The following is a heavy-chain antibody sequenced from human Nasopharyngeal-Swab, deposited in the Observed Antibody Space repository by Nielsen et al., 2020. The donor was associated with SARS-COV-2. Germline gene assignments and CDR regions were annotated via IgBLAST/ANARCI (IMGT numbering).Heavy chain of an antibody. J-gene: IGHJ6*02. D-gene: IGHD2-8*01. Sequence: GESLKISCAASGFTFSSYEMNWVRQAPGKGLEWVSYISSSGSTIYYADSVKGRFTISRDNAKNSLYLQMNSLRAEDTAVCYCARESSIVLMVYVHHYGMDVWGQGTTVTVSS. CDR1: GFTFSSYE. CDR3: ARESSIVLMVYVHHYGMDV. V-gene: IGHV3-48*03. CDR2: ISSSGSTI.